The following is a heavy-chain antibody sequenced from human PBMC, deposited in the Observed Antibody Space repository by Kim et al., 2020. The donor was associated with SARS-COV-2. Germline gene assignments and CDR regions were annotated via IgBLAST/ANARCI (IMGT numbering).Heavy chain of an antibody. D-gene: IGHD3-10*01. V-gene: IGHV3-30*01. Sequence: AESVKGRFTISRDNSKNTLYLQMNSLRAEDTAVYYCARARSWFGDPFDYWGQGTLVTVSS. J-gene: IGHJ4*02. CDR3: ARARSWFGDPFDY.